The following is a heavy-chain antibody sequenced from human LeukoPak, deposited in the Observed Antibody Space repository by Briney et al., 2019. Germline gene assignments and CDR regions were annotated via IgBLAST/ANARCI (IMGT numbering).Heavy chain of an antibody. J-gene: IGHJ3*02. CDR1: GYRFTNYG. Sequence: ASVKVSCKTSGYRFTNYGVNWVRQAPGQGLEWMGWISAYNGNTNYAQKLQGRVTMTTDTSTSTAYMELRSLRSDDTAVYYCARWSSTSPLGAFDIWGQGTMVTVSS. CDR2: ISAYNGNT. CDR3: ARWSSTSPLGAFDI. V-gene: IGHV1-18*01. D-gene: IGHD2-2*01.